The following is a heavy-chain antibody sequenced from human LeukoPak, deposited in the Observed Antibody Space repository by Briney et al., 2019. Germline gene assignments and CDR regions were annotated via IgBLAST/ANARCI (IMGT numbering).Heavy chain of an antibody. Sequence: SETLSLTCAVYGGSFSGYYWSWIRQPPGKGLEWIGEINHSGSTNYNPSLKSRVTISVDTSKNQFSLKLSSVTAADTAVYYCATGYCSGGSCYSPPNYWGREPWTPSPQ. CDR3: ATGYCSGGSCYSPPNY. D-gene: IGHD2-15*01. V-gene: IGHV4-34*01. CDR2: INHSGST. J-gene: IGHJ4*02. CDR1: GGSFSGYY.